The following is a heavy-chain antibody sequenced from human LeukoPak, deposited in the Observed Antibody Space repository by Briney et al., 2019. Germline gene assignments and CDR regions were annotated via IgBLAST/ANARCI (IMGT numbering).Heavy chain of an antibody. J-gene: IGHJ4*02. CDR1: GFTFSSCA. CDR2: ISYDGSNK. Sequence: PGRSLRLSCAASGFTFSSCAMHWVRQAPGKGLEWVAVISYDGSNKYYADYVKGRFTISRDNSKNTLYLQMNSLRAEDTAVYYCARPYRSGWKYFDYWGQGTLVTVSS. CDR3: ARPYRSGWKYFDY. V-gene: IGHV3-30-3*01. D-gene: IGHD6-19*01.